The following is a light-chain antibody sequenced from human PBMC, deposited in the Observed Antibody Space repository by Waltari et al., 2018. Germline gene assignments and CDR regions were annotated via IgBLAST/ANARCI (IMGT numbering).Light chain of an antibody. Sequence: EIVLTQSPATLSLSPGERATLYCRASQSVSNYLAWYQQRPGQAPRLLIYEASDRATVIPCRFSGSGAGTEFTLTISSLEPEDFAIYYCQQRSTWPILTFGGGTKVEVK. CDR1: QSVSNY. CDR2: EAS. CDR3: QQRSTWPILT. V-gene: IGKV3-11*01. J-gene: IGKJ4*01.